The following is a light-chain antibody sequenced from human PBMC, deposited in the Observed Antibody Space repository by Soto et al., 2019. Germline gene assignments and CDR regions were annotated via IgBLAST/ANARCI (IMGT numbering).Light chain of an antibody. CDR2: GAS. CDR1: QPVSSSF. CDR3: KPYNKWHPKIT. Sequence: EIVMTEYPATLSVSPGERSTRSCMASQPVSSSFLAWYHQNRGQPPRLLIYGASTRATGVPARFSGSGSGTEFTLTISSLQSEDFAVYYCKPYNKWHPKITFGQGTRLEIK. J-gene: IGKJ5*01. V-gene: IGKV3D-15*01.